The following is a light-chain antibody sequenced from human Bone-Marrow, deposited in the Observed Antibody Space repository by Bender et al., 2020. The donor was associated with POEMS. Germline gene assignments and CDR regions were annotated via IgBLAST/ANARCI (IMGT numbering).Light chain of an antibody. CDR2: GDN. J-gene: IGLJ3*02. CDR3: AAWEDSLNGWV. Sequence: QSVLTQPPSASGTPGQGVTISCTGSSSNIGAGYGVHWYQQLPGAAPKLLIYGDNKRPSGVPDRFSGSKSGTSASLAISGLQSEDEADYYCAAWEDSLNGWVFGGGTKLTVL. V-gene: IGLV1-50*01. CDR1: SSNIGAGYG.